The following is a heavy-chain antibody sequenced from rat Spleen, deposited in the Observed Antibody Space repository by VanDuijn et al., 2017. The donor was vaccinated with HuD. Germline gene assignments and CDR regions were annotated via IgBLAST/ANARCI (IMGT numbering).Heavy chain of an antibody. D-gene: IGHD1-2*01. CDR2: INSAGST. J-gene: IGHJ2*01. V-gene: IGHV3-3*01. Sequence: EVQLQESGPGLVKPSQSVSLTCSVTGYSITSSYRWNWIRKFPGHKLEWMGYINSAGSTNYNPTLKSRISITRDTSKNQFFLQVNSVTTEDTDTYYCASLYSSYSLYDVDFWGQGVMVTVSS. CDR3: ASLYSSYSLYDVDF. CDR1: GYSITSSYR.